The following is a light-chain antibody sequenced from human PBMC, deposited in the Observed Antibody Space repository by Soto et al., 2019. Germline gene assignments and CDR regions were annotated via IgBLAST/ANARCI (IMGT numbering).Light chain of an antibody. V-gene: IGKV1-12*01. CDR3: QQARFFTLT. CDR1: QGIGSW. CDR2: SAS. Sequence: IQMTQSPSSVSASVGDTVTITCRASQGIGSWLAWYQQIPGKAPKLLIYSASSLQSGTPSRLNGRGSGAAFTLTIPNLQPEDVGVYHCQQARFFTLTFGVGTKVDIX. J-gene: IGKJ4*01.